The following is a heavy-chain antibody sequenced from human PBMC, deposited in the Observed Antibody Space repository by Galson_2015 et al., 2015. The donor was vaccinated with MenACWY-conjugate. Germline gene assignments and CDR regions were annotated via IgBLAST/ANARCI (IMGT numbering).Heavy chain of an antibody. J-gene: IGHJ4*02. CDR2: FYSRGSI. Sequence: IRQPPGKGLEWIGSFYSRGSIYYNPSLRTRVTISFDTSKNQFSLQVRSVAAADTAVYYCARDGYFRTSGYCRFDSWGQGVLVTDSS. V-gene: IGHV4-39*07. D-gene: IGHD3-22*01. CDR3: ARDGYFRTSGYCRFDS.